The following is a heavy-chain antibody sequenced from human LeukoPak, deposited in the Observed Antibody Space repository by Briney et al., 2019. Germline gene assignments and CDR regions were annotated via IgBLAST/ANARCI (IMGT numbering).Heavy chain of an antibody. V-gene: IGHV4-59*01. J-gene: IGHJ4*02. Sequence: SETLSLTCTVSGGSISSYYWSWIRQPPGKGPEWIGYIYYSGSTNYNPSLKSRVTISVDTSKNQFSLKLSSVTAADTAVYYCAAGVVATIRFPFDYWGQGTLVTVSS. CDR1: GGSISSYY. D-gene: IGHD5-12*01. CDR3: AAGVVATIRFPFDY. CDR2: IYYSGST.